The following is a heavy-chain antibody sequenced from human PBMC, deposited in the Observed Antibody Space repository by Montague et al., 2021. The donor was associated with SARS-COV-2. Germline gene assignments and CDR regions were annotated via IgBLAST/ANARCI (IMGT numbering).Heavy chain of an antibody. Sequence: CAISGDSVTVAENTGTWEKHTPENYIHVRIGYRLLSEKKNNYAESVKSRITIDPDTSKHQFSLHLNSVTPEDTAVYYCARIPVGSKYYFDFWGQGTLVTVSS. CDR3: ARIPVGSKYYFDF. CDR2: YRLLSEKKN. J-gene: IGHJ4*02. CDR1: GDSVTVAENT. V-gene: IGHV6-1*01. D-gene: IGHD2-2*01.